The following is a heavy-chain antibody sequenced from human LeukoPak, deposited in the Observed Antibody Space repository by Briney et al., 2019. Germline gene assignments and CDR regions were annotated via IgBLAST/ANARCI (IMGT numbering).Heavy chain of an antibody. CDR1: GFTFSSYA. CDR2: ISYDGSNK. Sequence: GGSLRLSCAASGFTFSSYAMHWVRQAPGKGLEWLAVISYDGSNKYYADSVKGRFTISRANSKNTLYLQMNSLRAEDTAVYYGARAPYYFDYWGQGTLVTVSS. CDR3: ARAPYYFDY. V-gene: IGHV3-30-3*01. J-gene: IGHJ4*02.